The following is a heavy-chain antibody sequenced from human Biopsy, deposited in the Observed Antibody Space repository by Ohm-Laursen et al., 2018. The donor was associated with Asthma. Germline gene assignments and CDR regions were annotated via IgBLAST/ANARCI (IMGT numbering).Heavy chain of an antibody. J-gene: IGHJ3*02. CDR1: GSTFSSYG. V-gene: IGHV3-30*06. D-gene: IGHD1-1*01. CDR3: VRDGTDDAFDI. CDR2: ISKDASTQ. Sequence: SLRLSCTASGSTFSSYGMHWVRQAPGKGLEWVGVISKDASTQDYADSVKGRFTMARDNSKNTLDLQMNSLREEDTAVYYCVRDGTDDAFDIWGQGTVVSVSS.